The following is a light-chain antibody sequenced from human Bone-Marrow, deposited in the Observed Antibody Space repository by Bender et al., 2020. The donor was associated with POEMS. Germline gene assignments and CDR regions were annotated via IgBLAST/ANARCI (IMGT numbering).Light chain of an antibody. J-gene: IGLJ3*02. CDR1: TGAVTSANY. CDR3: LLYYAGEGNWV. V-gene: IGLV7-43*01. CDR2: NTS. Sequence: QTVVTQEPSLTVSPGGTVTLTCASSTGAVTSANYPDWFQQKPGQAPRSLIYNTSNKRSWTPARFSGSLLGGKAALTLSGVQPEDEAEYYCLLYYAGEGNWVFGGGTKLTVL.